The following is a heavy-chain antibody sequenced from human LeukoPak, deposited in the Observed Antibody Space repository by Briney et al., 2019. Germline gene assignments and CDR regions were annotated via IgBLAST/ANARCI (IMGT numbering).Heavy chain of an antibody. V-gene: IGHV3-30*02. D-gene: IGHD3-3*01. CDR1: GFTFSSYG. CDR3: AKSPPYYDFWSGYSNWFDP. CDR2: IRYDGSNK. Sequence: GGSLRLSCAASGFTFSSYGMHWVRQAPGKGLEWVAFIRYDGSNKYYADSVKGRFTISRDNSKNTLYLQMNSLRAGDTAVYYCAKSPPYYDFWSGYSNWFDPWGQGTLVTVSS. J-gene: IGHJ5*02.